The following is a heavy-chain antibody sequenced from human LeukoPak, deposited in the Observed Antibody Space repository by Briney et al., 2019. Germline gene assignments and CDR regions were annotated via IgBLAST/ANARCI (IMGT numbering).Heavy chain of an antibody. CDR3: TRDPHALDY. CDR1: GFTFSSYS. Sequence: PGGSLRLSCATSGFTFSSYSMNWVRQAPGKGLEWVSYITSSSTTIYYADSVKGRFTTSRDNVKNLLHLQMNSLRVEDTAVYYCTRDPHALDYWGQGTLVTVSS. V-gene: IGHV3-48*01. J-gene: IGHJ4*02. CDR2: ITSSSTTI.